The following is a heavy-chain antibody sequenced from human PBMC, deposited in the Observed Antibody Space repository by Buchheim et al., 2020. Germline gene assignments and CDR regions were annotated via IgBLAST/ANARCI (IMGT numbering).Heavy chain of an antibody. D-gene: IGHD1-14*01. J-gene: IGHJ6*02. CDR2: IYYSGST. CDR3: ARDRLEQPGYYYYGMDV. Sequence: QVQLQESGPGLVKPSENLSLTCTVSGGSISSYYWSWIRQPPGKGLEWIVYIYYSGSTHYNPSLKSRVTLSVDTSKNQFSLKLSSVTAADTAVYYCARDRLEQPGYYYYGMDVWGQGTT. V-gene: IGHV4-59*01. CDR1: GGSISSYY.